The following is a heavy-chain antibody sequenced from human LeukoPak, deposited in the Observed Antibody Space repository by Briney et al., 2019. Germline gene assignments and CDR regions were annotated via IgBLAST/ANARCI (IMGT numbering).Heavy chain of an antibody. Sequence: SETLSLTCTVSGGSISSGGYYWSWIRQHPGKGLEWIGYIYYSGSTYYNPSLKSRVTISVDTSKNQFSLKLSSVTAADTAVYYCAREVTIFESYYFDYWGQGTLVTVSS. CDR3: AREVTIFESYYFDY. V-gene: IGHV4-31*03. J-gene: IGHJ4*02. CDR2: IYYSGST. D-gene: IGHD3-3*01. CDR1: GGSISSGGYY.